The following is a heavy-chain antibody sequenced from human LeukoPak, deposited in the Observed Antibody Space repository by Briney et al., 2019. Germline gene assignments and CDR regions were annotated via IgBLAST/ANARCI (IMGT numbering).Heavy chain of an antibody. V-gene: IGHV3-15*01. J-gene: IGHJ5*02. D-gene: IGHD2-15*01. CDR2: IKRKTDGGTT. CDR3: ITADYCSGGSCYSAP. Sequence: GGSLRLSCAAYGFTFSNAWMSWVRQAPGKGLEWVGRIKRKTDGGTTDYAAPVKGRFTISRDDSKNTLYLQMNSLKTEDTAVYYCITADYCSGGSCYSAPWGQGTPVTVSS. CDR1: GFTFSNAW.